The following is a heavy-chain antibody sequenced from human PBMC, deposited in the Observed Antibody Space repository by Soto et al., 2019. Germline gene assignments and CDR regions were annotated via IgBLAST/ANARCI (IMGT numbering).Heavy chain of an antibody. Sequence: QVQLQESGPGLVKPSETLSLTCTVSGGSISSYYWSWIRQPPGKGLEWIGYIYYSGSTNYNPSLKSRVTISVDTSKNQFSLKLSSVTAADTAVDDCARLLWSRGDWFDPWGHGTLVTVSS. J-gene: IGHJ5*02. D-gene: IGHD3-10*01. V-gene: IGHV4-59*08. CDR2: IYYSGST. CDR1: GGSISSYY. CDR3: ARLLWSRGDWFDP.